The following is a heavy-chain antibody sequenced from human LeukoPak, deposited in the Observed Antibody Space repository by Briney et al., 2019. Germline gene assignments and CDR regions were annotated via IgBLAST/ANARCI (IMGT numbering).Heavy chain of an antibody. D-gene: IGHD6-13*01. CDR2: IYSGGRT. CDR1: GFTVSSNY. Sequence: PGGSLRLSCAVSGFTVSSNYMSWVRQPPGKGLEWVSVIYSGGRTYYADSVKGRFTISRDNSKNTLYLQMNSLTAEDTALYYCARYSSSWHAYDYWGQGTLVTVSS. CDR3: ARYSSSWHAYDY. J-gene: IGHJ4*02. V-gene: IGHV3-53*01.